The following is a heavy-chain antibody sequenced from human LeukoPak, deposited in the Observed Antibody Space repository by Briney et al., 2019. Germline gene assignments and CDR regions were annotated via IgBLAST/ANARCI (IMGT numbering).Heavy chain of an antibody. J-gene: IGHJ5*02. Sequence: GGSLRLSCAASGFSFSSYSMNWVRQAPGKGLEWVSYISSSSNTIYYADSVKGRFTISRDNAKNSLYLQMNSLRAADTAVYYCARPRVGATGWFDPWGQGTLVTVSP. CDR1: GFSFSSYS. CDR2: ISSSSNTI. D-gene: IGHD1-26*01. V-gene: IGHV3-48*01. CDR3: ARPRVGATGWFDP.